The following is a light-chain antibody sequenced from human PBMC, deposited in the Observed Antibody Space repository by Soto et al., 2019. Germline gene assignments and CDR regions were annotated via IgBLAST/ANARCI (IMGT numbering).Light chain of an antibody. J-gene: IGKJ1*01. CDR3: QQYSPWT. CDR1: QSVLYSSNNKNY. V-gene: IGKV4-1*01. Sequence: DIVMTQSPDSLAVSLGERATINCKSSQSVLYSSNNKNYLAWYQQKSGQPPKLLIYWASTRESGVPDRFSGSGSGTDFTLTISSLQAEDVAVYYCQQYSPWTFGQGTKVEIK. CDR2: WAS.